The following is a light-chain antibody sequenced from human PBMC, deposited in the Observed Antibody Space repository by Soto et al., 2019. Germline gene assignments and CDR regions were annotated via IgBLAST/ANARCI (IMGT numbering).Light chain of an antibody. CDR3: PQYNNWPPYT. Sequence: EIVMTQSPATLSVSPGERATLSCRASQSVSSNLAWYQQKPGQAPRLLIYCASTRATGIPARFSGSGSGTEFSHTIRRLPSAYFTVSYCPQYNNWPPYTFGQGTKLEIK. V-gene: IGKV3-15*01. J-gene: IGKJ2*01. CDR2: CAS. CDR1: QSVSSN.